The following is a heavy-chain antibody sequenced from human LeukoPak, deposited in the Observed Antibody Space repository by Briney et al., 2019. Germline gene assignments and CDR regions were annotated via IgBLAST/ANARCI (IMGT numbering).Heavy chain of an antibody. V-gene: IGHV3-7*03. CDR1: GFTFNSFG. Sequence: GGSLRLSCAASGFTFNSFGMSWVRQAPGKGLEWVANIKQDGSEKYYVDSVKGRFTISRDNAKNSLYLQMNSLRAEDTAVYYCARAPRGRDGYNPYYFDYWGQGTLVTFSS. J-gene: IGHJ4*02. D-gene: IGHD5-24*01. CDR3: ARAPRGRDGYNPYYFDY. CDR2: IKQDGSEK.